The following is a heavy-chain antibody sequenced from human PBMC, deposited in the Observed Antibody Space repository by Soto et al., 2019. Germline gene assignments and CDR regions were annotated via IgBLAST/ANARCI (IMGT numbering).Heavy chain of an antibody. CDR3: ARSSAAGRKPYYHGGMDV. CDR1: GGTFSSYA. Sequence: QVQLVQSGAEVKKPGSSVKVSCKASGGTFSSYAISWVRQAPGQGLEWMGGITPTFGTANYAQKFKGRVTITADKSTSTAYMELSSLRPEDTAEYYRARSSAAGRKPYYHGGMDVWGQGTTVTVSS. J-gene: IGHJ6*02. V-gene: IGHV1-69*06. CDR2: ITPTFGTA. D-gene: IGHD6-13*01.